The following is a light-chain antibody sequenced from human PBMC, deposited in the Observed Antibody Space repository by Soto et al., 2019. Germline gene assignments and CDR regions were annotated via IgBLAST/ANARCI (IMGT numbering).Light chain of an antibody. CDR2: GAS. Sequence: EIVLTQSPGTLSLSPGERATLSCRASQSVSSSYLAWYQQKPGQSPRLLIYGASSRATGIPDRFSGSGSGTDFTLTISKLEPEDFAVYYCQQYGSSPAWTFGHGIKVEIK. V-gene: IGKV3-20*01. CDR3: QQYGSSPAWT. CDR1: QSVSSSY. J-gene: IGKJ1*01.